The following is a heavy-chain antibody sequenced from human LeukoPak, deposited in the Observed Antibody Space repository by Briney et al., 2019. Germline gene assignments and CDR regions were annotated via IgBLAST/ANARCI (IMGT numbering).Heavy chain of an antibody. J-gene: IGHJ6*03. D-gene: IGHD7-27*01. Sequence: SETLSLTCTVSGGSISSYYWSWIRQPAGKGLEWIGRIYTSGSTNYNPSLKSRVTMSVDTSKNQFSLKLSSVTAADTAVYYCARDSVLGNYYYYMDVWGKGTTVTVSS. CDR3: ARDSVLGNYYYYMDV. CDR2: IYTSGST. V-gene: IGHV4-4*07. CDR1: GGSISSYY.